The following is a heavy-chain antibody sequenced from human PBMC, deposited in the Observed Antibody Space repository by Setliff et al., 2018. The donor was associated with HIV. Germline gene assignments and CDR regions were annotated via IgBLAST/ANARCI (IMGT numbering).Heavy chain of an antibody. CDR3: VRHNPTVVTDGFDI. V-gene: IGHV4-39*01. Sequence: ASETLSLTCTVSGGSTSSSSYYWGWIRQPPGRGMEWIGSIYYSGSTFYNPSLKSRVTISVDTSKNQFSLNLSSVTAADTAVYFCVRHNPTVVTDGFDIWGQGTMVTVSS. CDR1: GGSTSSSSYY. J-gene: IGHJ3*02. D-gene: IGHD2-21*02. CDR2: IYYSGST.